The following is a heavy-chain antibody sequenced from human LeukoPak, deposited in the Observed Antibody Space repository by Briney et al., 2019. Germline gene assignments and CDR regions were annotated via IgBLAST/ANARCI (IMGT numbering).Heavy chain of an antibody. CDR1: GFTFSSYS. CDR2: ISSSSSYI. D-gene: IGHD3-3*01. Sequence: GGSLRLSCAASGFTFSSYSMNWVRHAPGKGLEWVSSISSSSSYIYYADPVKGRFTISRDNAKNSLYLQMYSRSAQDRVFFYCARDTWSGSPVDYWGQGTLVTVSS. V-gene: IGHV3-21*01. J-gene: IGHJ4*02. CDR3: ARDTWSGSPVDY.